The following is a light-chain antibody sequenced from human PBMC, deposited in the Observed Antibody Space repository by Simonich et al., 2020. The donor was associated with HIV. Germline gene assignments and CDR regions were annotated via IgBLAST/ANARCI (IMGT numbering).Light chain of an antibody. CDR2: EGS. V-gene: IGLV2-23*01. CDR1: NNDVGGYNS. Sequence: QSALTQPASVSGSPGQSVTISCTGTNNDVGGYNSVSWYQQHPGKAPKLVIYEGSKRHSGVSNRFSGSKSGNTASLTISGLQAEDEADYYCCSYAGSSTPYVVFGGGTKLTVL. J-gene: IGLJ2*01. CDR3: CSYAGSSTPYVV.